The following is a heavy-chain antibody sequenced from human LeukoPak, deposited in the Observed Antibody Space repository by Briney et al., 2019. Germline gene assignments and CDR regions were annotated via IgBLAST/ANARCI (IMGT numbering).Heavy chain of an antibody. Sequence: GGSLRLSCAASGFTFSSYAMSWVRQAPGKGLEWVSAISGSGGSTYYADSVKGRFTISRDNSKNTLYLQMNSLRAEDTAVYYCAKAEEPRRGGNWFDPWGQGTLVTVSS. CDR2: ISGSGGST. CDR3: AKAEEPRRGGNWFDP. J-gene: IGHJ5*02. D-gene: IGHD3-16*01. V-gene: IGHV3-23*01. CDR1: GFTFSSYA.